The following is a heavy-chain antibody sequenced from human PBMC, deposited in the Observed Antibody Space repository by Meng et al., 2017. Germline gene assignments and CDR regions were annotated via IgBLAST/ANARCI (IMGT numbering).Heavy chain of an antibody. J-gene: IGHJ4*02. CDR3: ASNDGTGDRTGGDY. D-gene: IGHD7-27*01. Sequence: GELVRSGAEVKKPGSSGKVSCKASGGTFSSYAISWVRQAPGQGLEWMGGIIPIFGTANYAQKFQGRVTITADESTSTAYMELSSLRSEDTAVYYCASNDGTGDRTGGDYWGQGTLVTVSS. CDR1: GGTFSSYA. CDR2: IIPIFGTA. V-gene: IGHV1-69*01.